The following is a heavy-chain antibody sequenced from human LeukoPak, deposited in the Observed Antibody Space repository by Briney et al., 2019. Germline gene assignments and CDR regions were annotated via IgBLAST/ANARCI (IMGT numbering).Heavy chain of an antibody. CDR3: ARENSGSYREFDY. Sequence: SETLSLTCTVSGGSISSYYWSWIRQPAGKGLEWVGRIYTSGNTNYNASLKSRVSMSVDTSKNQFSLKLSSVTAADTAVFYCARENSGSYREFDYWGQGTLVTVSS. CDR1: GGSISSYY. CDR2: IYTSGNT. J-gene: IGHJ4*02. D-gene: IGHD1-26*01. V-gene: IGHV4-4*07.